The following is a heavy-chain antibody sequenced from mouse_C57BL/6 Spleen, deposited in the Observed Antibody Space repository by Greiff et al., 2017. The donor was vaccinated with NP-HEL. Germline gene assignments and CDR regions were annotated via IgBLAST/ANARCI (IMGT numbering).Heavy chain of an antibody. CDR1: GFTFSSYA. J-gene: IGHJ2*01. CDR2: ISSGGDYI. D-gene: IGHD2-1*01. CDR3: TRDGGEGNLDY. Sequence: EVHLVESGEGLVKPGGSLKLSCAASGFTFSSYAMSWVRQTPEKRLEWVAYISSGGDYIYYADTVKGRFTISRDNARNTLYLQMSSLKSEDTAMYYCTRDGGEGNLDYWGQGTTLTVSS. V-gene: IGHV5-9-1*02.